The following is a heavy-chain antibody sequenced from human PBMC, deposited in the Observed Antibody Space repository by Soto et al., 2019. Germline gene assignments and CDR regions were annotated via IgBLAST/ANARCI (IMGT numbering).Heavy chain of an antibody. CDR2: IYYSGRS. V-gene: IGHV4-39*01. Sequence: PEETLSLTCTVSGGSISSSSYYWGWIRQPPGKGLEWIGSIYYSGRSYYNPSLKSRVTISVDTSKNQFSLKLSSVTAADTAMFYWARKGKNYRGYDLGCFAPWGQGTRVTVPS. CDR1: GGSISSSSYY. CDR3: ARKGKNYRGYDLGCFAP. J-gene: IGHJ5*02. D-gene: IGHD5-12*01.